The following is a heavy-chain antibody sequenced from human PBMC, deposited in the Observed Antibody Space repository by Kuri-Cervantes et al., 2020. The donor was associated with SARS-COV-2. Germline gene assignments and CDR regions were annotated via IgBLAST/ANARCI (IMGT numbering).Heavy chain of an antibody. Sequence: SETLSLTCTVSGGSISSYYWSWIRQPPGKGLEWIGYIYYSGSTNYNPSLKSRVTISVDTSKNQFSLKLSSVTAADTAVYYCARASYSVDCFDYWGQGILVTVSS. D-gene: IGHD2-21*01. J-gene: IGHJ4*02. CDR2: IYYSGST. CDR1: GGSISSYY. CDR3: ARASYSVDCFDY. V-gene: IGHV4-59*01.